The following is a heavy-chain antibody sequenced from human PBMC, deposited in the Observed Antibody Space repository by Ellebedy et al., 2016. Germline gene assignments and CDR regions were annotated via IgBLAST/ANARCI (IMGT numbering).Heavy chain of an antibody. V-gene: IGHV3-53*01. CDR3: ASNLLPGAEAGLLNQ. CDR1: GFTVSSSY. D-gene: IGHD6-19*01. CDR2: IYPDCRS. Sequence: GESLKISCVGSGFTVSSSYMSWVRQAPGKGLEWVSVIYPDCRSFYANSVRGRFTVSRDRSKKTLYLQVNSLTVEDTAVYYCASNLLPGAEAGLLNQWGQGTLVTVSS. J-gene: IGHJ4*02.